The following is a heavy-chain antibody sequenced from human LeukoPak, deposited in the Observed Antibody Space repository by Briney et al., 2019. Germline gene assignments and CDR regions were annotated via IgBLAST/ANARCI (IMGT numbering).Heavy chain of an antibody. D-gene: IGHD5-18*01. CDR3: AAVDTAMVTVY. CDR2: IYYSGST. J-gene: IGHJ4*02. V-gene: IGHV4-59*01. Sequence: PSETLSLTCTVSGGSISSYYWSWIRQPPGKGLEWIGYIYYSGSTNYNPSLKSRVTISVDTSKNQFSLKLSSVTAADTAVYYCAAVDTAMVTVYWGQGTLVTVSS. CDR1: GGSISSYY.